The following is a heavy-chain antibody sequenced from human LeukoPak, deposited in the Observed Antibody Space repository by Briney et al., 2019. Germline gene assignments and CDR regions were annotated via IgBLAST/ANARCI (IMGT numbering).Heavy chain of an antibody. CDR3: ARDPYGGNSRWYFDL. V-gene: IGHV3-48*02. Sequence: PGGSLRLSCAASGFXFTSYSINWVRQAPGKGLEWLSYIGSGSATIYYADSVKGRFTISRDNAKNSLYLQMNSLRDEDTAVYYCARDPYGGNSRWYFDLWGRGTLVSVSS. CDR1: GFXFTSYS. D-gene: IGHD4-23*01. CDR2: IGSGSATI. J-gene: IGHJ2*01.